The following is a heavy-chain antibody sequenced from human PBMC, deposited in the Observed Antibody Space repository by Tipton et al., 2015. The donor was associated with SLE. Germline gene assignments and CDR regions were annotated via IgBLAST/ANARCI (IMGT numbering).Heavy chain of an antibody. CDR2: IYTSGAT. J-gene: IGHJ1*01. CDR1: GVSISSSY. D-gene: IGHD3-22*01. Sequence: TLSLTCNVSGVSISSSYWSWIRQPAGKGLEWIGRIYTSGATDDNPSLKSRVTMSVDMSKNQIFLKMTSVTAADSAVYYCAREVIYYDSSDHSGWFQHWGQGTLVTVSS. CDR3: AREVIYYDSSDHSGWFQH. V-gene: IGHV4-4*07.